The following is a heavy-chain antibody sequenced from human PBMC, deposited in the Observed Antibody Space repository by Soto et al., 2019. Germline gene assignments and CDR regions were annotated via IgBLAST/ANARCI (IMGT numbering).Heavy chain of an antibody. J-gene: IGHJ4*02. D-gene: IGHD2-15*01. CDR2: ISGTGGT. CDR3: AKGRRGAYCSGGICYSPDY. V-gene: IGHV3-23*01. CDR1: GFTFSSHV. Sequence: EVQLWESGGGLVQPGGSLRLSCAVSGFTFSSHVMSWVRQAPGKGLEWVSAISGTGGTYYADSVKGRFTISRDNSKNALYLQMNNLRDEDTAVYYCAKGRRGAYCSGGICYSPDYWGQGTLVIVSS.